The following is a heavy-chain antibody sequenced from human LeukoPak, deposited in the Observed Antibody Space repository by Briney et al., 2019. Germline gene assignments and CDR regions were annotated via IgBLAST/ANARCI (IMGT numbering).Heavy chain of an antibody. Sequence: SVNVSCKASGGTFSSYAISWVRQAPGQGLEWMGRIIPILGIANYAQKFQGRVTITADKSTSTAYMELSSLRSEDTAVYYCARASLVVVAAPLDYWGQGTLVTVSS. CDR3: ARASLVVVAAPLDY. J-gene: IGHJ4*02. CDR2: IIPILGIA. V-gene: IGHV1-69*04. D-gene: IGHD2-15*01. CDR1: GGTFSSYA.